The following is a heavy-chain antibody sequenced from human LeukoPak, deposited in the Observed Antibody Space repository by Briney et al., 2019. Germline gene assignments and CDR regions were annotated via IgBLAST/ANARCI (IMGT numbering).Heavy chain of an antibody. J-gene: IGHJ5*02. CDR3: AKPYGSGSRNWFDP. D-gene: IGHD3-10*01. CDR1: GFTFSSYG. CDR2: IRYDGSNK. V-gene: IGHV3-30*02. Sequence: GGSLRLSCAASGFTFSSYGMHWVRQAPGKGLEWVAFIRYDGSNKYYADSVKGRFTISRDNSKNTLYLQMNSLRAEDTAVYYCAKPYGSGSRNWFDPWGQGTLVTVSS.